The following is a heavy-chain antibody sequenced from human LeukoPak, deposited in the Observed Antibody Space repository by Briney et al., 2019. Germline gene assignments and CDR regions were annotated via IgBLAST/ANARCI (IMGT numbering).Heavy chain of an antibody. CDR2: LLYDGSSK. D-gene: IGHD3-10*01. J-gene: IGHJ6*02. CDR1: GFTFSNYA. Sequence: RGGSLRLSCAASGFTFSNYAMHWVRQAAGKGRQWVAVLLYDGSSKYYVDSVRGRLTISRDNSKNTLYLQMNSLRDEDTAVYYCARDRGSNGYYGMDVWGQGTTVIVSS. CDR3: ARDRGSNGYYGMDV. V-gene: IGHV3-30*04.